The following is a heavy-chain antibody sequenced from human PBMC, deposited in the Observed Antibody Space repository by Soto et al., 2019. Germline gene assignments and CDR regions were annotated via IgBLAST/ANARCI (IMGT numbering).Heavy chain of an antibody. Sequence: PGGSLRLSCAASGFTFSSYAMSWVRQAPGKGLEWVSAISGSGGSTYYADSVKGRFTISRDNSKNTLYLQMNSLRAEDTAVYYCAKCEAQQPLRNWFDPWGQGTLVTVSS. J-gene: IGHJ5*02. CDR3: AKCEAQQPLRNWFDP. D-gene: IGHD6-13*01. CDR1: GFTFSSYA. V-gene: IGHV3-23*01. CDR2: ISGSGGST.